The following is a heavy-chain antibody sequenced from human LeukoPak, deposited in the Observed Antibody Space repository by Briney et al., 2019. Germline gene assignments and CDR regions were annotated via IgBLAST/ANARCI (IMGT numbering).Heavy chain of an antibody. CDR2: IISSSITK. D-gene: IGHD1-26*01. CDR1: GFTFITYT. CDR3: ARMRGPTTGALDI. J-gene: IGHJ3*02. Sequence: PGGSLRLSCVASGFTFITYTMNWVRQAPGKGREWVSSIISSSITKYYADSVKGRFTISRDNAKNSLYLQVSSLRDEDTAIYYCARMRGPTTGALDIWGPGTMVAVSS. V-gene: IGHV3-48*02.